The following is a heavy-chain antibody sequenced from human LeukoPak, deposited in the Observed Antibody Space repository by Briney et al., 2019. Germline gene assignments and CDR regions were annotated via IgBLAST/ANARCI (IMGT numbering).Heavy chain of an antibody. CDR2: IYPGDSDT. V-gene: IGHV5-51*01. J-gene: IGHJ4*02. CDR1: GYSFTSYW. D-gene: IGHD1-26*01. Sequence: GESLKIYCKGTGYSFTSYWIGWVRQMPGKGLEWMGIIYPGDSDTRYSPSFQGQVTISADKSISTAYLQWSSLKASDTAMYYCARTVTIVGATEYYFDYWGQGTLVTVSS. CDR3: ARTVTIVGATEYYFDY.